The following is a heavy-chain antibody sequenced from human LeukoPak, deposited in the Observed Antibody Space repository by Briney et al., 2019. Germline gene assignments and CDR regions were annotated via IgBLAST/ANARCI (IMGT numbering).Heavy chain of an antibody. CDR1: GYSISSGYY. Sequence: PSETLSLTCTVSGYSISSGYYWGWIRQPPGKGLEWIGTIYHSGSTYYSPSLKSRVTISVDTSKNQFSLNLSSVTAADTAVYYCARVSDKPYSPWFDPWSQGTLVTVSS. CDR3: ARVSDKPYSPWFDP. V-gene: IGHV4-38-2*02. CDR2: IYHSGST. D-gene: IGHD2-21*01. J-gene: IGHJ5*02.